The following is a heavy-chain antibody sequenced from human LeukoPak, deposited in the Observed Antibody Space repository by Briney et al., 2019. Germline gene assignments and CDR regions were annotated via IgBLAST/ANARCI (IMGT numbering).Heavy chain of an antibody. V-gene: IGHV3-73*01. CDR1: GFTFSGSV. CDR2: IRSKRNNYAT. CDR3: SRLEDTSPIEVALDI. J-gene: IGHJ3*02. D-gene: IGHD2-2*01. Sequence: GGSLKLSCAASGFTFSGSVMHWVRKAAGKGLECISRIRSKRNNYATAYAASVQGRFTISRDDSKNTVYLRMDSLKTEDTALYYCSRLEDTSPIEVALDIWGQGTVVTVSS.